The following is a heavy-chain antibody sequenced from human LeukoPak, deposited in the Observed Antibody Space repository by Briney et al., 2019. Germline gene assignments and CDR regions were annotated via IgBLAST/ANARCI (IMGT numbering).Heavy chain of an antibody. CDR1: GYTFTGYY. D-gene: IGHD2-2*01. J-gene: IGHJ4*02. Sequence: ASVKVSCKASGYTFTGYYMHWVRQAPGQGLEWMGWINPNSGGTNYAQKFQGRVTITTDESTSTAYMELSSLRSDDTAVYYCATRPPYCSSTSCYQYDYWGQGTLVTVSS. CDR3: ATRPPYCSSTSCYQYDY. CDR2: INPNSGGT. V-gene: IGHV1-2*02.